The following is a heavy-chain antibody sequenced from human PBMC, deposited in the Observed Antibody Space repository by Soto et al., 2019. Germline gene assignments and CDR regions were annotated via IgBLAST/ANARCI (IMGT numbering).Heavy chain of an antibody. D-gene: IGHD3-22*01. J-gene: IGHJ6*02. Sequence: SVKVSCKASGGTFSSYAISWVRQAPGQGLEWMGGIIPIFGTANYAQKFQGRVTITADESTSTAYMELSSLRSEDTAVYYCARARDYYDSSGPFGGYYGMDVWGQGTTVTV. CDR1: GGTFSSYA. CDR2: IIPIFGTA. V-gene: IGHV1-69*13. CDR3: ARARDYYDSSGPFGGYYGMDV.